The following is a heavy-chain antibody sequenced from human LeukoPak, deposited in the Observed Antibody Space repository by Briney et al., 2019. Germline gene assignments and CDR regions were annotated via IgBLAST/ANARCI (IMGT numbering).Heavy chain of an antibody. CDR2: IRYDGSNK. CDR1: GFTFSSYG. Sequence: GGSLRLSCAASGFTFSSYGMHWVRQAPGKGLEWVAFIRYDGSNKYYADSVKGRFTISRDNSKNTLYFQMNNLRGEDSAVYYCARGYEYSSSPVDYWGQGTLVTVSS. V-gene: IGHV3-30*02. CDR3: ARGYEYSSSPVDY. D-gene: IGHD6-6*01. J-gene: IGHJ4*02.